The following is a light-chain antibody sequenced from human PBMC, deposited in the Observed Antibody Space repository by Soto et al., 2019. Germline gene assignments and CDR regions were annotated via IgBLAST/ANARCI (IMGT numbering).Light chain of an antibody. J-gene: IGKJ4*01. CDR2: DAF. V-gene: IGKV1-5*01. CDR1: QSISSW. Sequence: DIQMTQSPSSLFASVGDRVTITCRASQSISSWLAWYQQKPGKAPKLLIFDAFSLESGVPSRFSGSRSGTEFTLTISSLQPDDYATYYCQQYNSYSPLTFDGGTKVEIK. CDR3: QQYNSYSPLT.